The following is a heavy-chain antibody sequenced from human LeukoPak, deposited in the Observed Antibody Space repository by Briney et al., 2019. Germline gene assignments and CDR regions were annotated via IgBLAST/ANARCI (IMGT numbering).Heavy chain of an antibody. Sequence: QTGGSLRLSCAASGFSFSSYGMHWVRQAPGKGLEWVAVISHDGSNKYYADSVKGRFTISRDNAKNSLYLQMNSLRAEDTAIYYCARSSGWYHRGPDYYYYYMDVWGKGTTVTVS. CDR3: ARSSGWYHRGPDYYYYYMDV. J-gene: IGHJ6*03. CDR2: ISHDGSNK. CDR1: GFSFSSYG. V-gene: IGHV3-30*03. D-gene: IGHD6-19*01.